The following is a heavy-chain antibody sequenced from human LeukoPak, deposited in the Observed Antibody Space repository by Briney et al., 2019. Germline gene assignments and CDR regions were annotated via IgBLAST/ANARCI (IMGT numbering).Heavy chain of an antibody. CDR1: GFTFSSYA. D-gene: IGHD2-21*02. V-gene: IGHV3-21*01. CDR3: ARECGGDCYFAFDI. Sequence: GGSLRLSCAASGFTFSSYAMHWVRQAPGKGLEWVSSISTSSTYIYYADPLKGRFTISRDNPKNSLYLQMNSLRAEDTAVYYCARECGGDCYFAFDIWGQGTMVTVSS. J-gene: IGHJ3*02. CDR2: ISTSSTYI.